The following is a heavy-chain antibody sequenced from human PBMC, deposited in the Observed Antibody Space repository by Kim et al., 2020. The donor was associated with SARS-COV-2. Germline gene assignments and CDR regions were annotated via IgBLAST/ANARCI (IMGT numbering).Heavy chain of an antibody. D-gene: IGHD3-10*01. V-gene: IGHV3-23*01. Sequence: DPRQGRLTISKDNSKNTLYLQMTSQRAEDTAVYYCAKRNLLWCGYSGAFDIWGQGTMVTVSS. CDR3: AKRNLLWCGYSGAFDI. J-gene: IGHJ3*02.